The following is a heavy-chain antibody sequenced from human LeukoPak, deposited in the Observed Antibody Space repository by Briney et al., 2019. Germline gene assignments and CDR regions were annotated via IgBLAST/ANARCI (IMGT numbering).Heavy chain of an antibody. CDR1: GYTFTSYG. J-gene: IGHJ4*02. Sequence: ASVKVSCKASGYTFTSYGISWVRQAPGQGLEWMEWISAYNGNTNYAQKLQGRVTMTTDTSTSTAYMELRSLRSDDTAVYYCARASGGIVVVSEDYWGQGTLVTVSS. V-gene: IGHV1-18*01. CDR2: ISAYNGNT. CDR3: ARASGGIVVVSEDY. D-gene: IGHD3-22*01.